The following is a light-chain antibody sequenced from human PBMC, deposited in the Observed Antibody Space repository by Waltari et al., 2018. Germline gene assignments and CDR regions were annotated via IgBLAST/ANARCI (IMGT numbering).Light chain of an antibody. V-gene: IGKV4-1*01. Sequence: DIVMTQSPDSLAVSLGERATITSKSGQRLLFNANNKNYLAWFQQKPGQPPKRLIYWASTRESGVPDRFSGSGSGTDFTLTISSLQPADVAVYYCQQYLDTPSFGPGTRVEIK. CDR2: WAS. J-gene: IGKJ3*01. CDR3: QQYLDTPS. CDR1: QRLLFNANNKNY.